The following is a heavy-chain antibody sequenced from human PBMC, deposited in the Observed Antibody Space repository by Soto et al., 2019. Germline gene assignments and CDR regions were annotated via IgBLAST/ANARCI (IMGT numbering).Heavy chain of an antibody. CDR3: SGSTVPAFGAPWFDP. Sequence: SVQVSCKVCPVTFGNYAINWVRQAPGQGLEWLGRIIPTLGTADYAQKLQGRVTITADESTTTAFMQLSSLTSDDTAIYYCSGSTVPAFGAPWFDPSGQGVLVTLTS. CDR1: PVTFGNYA. J-gene: IGHJ5*02. CDR2: IIPTLGTA. V-gene: IGHV1-69*13. D-gene: IGHD2-2*01.